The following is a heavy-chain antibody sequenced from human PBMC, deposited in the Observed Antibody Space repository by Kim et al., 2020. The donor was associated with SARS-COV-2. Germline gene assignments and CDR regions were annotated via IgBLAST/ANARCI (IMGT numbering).Heavy chain of an antibody. V-gene: IGHV4-34*01. CDR3: ARGRGVPAAPGDNFDY. J-gene: IGHJ4*02. Sequence: LKSRVTISVDTSKNQFSLKLSSVTAADTAVYYCARGRGVPAAPGDNFDYWGQGTLVTVSS. D-gene: IGHD2-2*01.